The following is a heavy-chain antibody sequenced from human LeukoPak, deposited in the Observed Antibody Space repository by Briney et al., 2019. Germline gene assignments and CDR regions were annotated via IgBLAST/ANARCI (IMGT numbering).Heavy chain of an antibody. V-gene: IGHV1-18*01. CDR1: GYTFTNYG. CDR2: ISAYDGNT. Sequence: ASVKVSCKASGYTFTNYGINWVRQAPGQGLEWMGWISAYDGNTNYAQKLQGRVTMTTDTSTTKAHMELRSLRSDDTAVYYCARTRPTVEGWGFDYWGQGTLVTVSS. D-gene: IGHD4-23*01. CDR3: ARTRPTVEGWGFDY. J-gene: IGHJ4*02.